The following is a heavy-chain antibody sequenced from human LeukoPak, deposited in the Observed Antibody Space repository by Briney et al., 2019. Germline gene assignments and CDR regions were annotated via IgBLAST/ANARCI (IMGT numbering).Heavy chain of an antibody. CDR3: ARCGYSSGWYGPPNWFDP. CDR1: GFTMNNNY. J-gene: IGHJ5*02. Sequence: PGGSLRLSCAASGFTMNNNYMNWVRQAPGKGLEGVSVIYRGGSTYYSDSVKGGFTISIDNYKKKLYLQMNSLRAEDTAVYYCARCGYSSGWYGPPNWFDPWGQGTLVTVSS. CDR2: IYRGGST. V-gene: IGHV3-53*01. D-gene: IGHD6-19*01.